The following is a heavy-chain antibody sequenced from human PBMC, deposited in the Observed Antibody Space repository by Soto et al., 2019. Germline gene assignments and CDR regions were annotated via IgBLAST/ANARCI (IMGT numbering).Heavy chain of an antibody. CDR1: GFTFSNAW. CDR2: IKSKTNGATT. Sequence: GGSLRLSCAASGFTFSNAWMSWVRQAPGKGLEWVGRIKSKTNGATTEYAAPVKGRFTISRDDSKNTLYLQMNSLKTEDTAVYYCTTDDPINKYWGQGTLVTVSS. CDR3: TTDDPINKY. V-gene: IGHV3-15*01. J-gene: IGHJ4*02.